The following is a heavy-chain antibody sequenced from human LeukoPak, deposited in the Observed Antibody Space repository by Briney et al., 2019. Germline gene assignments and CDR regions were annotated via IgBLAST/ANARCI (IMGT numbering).Heavy chain of an antibody. J-gene: IGHJ4*02. CDR1: GFTFSSYE. Sequence: GGSLRLSCAASGFTFSSYEMNWVRQAPGKGLEWVSYISSSGSTIYYADSVKGRFTISRDKVKNSLYLQMNSLRGDDTAVYYCARDGLPVALDKWGQGTLVTVSS. V-gene: IGHV3-48*03. CDR2: ISSSGSTI. CDR3: ARDGLPVALDK. D-gene: IGHD2-2*01.